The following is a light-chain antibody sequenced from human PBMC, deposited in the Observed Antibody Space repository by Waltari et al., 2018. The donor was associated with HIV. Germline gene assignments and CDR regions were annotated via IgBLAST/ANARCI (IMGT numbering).Light chain of an antibody. CDR3: QSTDVRGSQLI. CDR1: ALSNQY. Sequence: SYELAQPVSVSVSPGQTAAITCFGDALSNQYTNWYQQKPGQSPVLVICKDDERPSGFPERFSGSRSGTTVTLTISGVQAEDAADYYCQSTDVRGSQLIFGGGTKLTVL. J-gene: IGLJ2*01. CDR2: KDD. V-gene: IGLV3-25*03.